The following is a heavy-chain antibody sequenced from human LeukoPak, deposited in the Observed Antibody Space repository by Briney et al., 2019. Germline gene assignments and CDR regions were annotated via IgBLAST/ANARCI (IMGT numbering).Heavy chain of an antibody. CDR2: INPSGSST. D-gene: IGHD6-13*01. CDR1: GYTFTSYY. V-gene: IGHV1-46*01. CDR3: ARGDSSSWYYFDY. Sequence: ASVKVSCKASGYTFTSYYMHWVRQAPGQGLEWMGLINPSGSSTSYAQKFQGRLSLTRDMSTSTDYMELSSLRSEDTAVYYCARGDSSSWYYFDYWGQGTLVTVSS. J-gene: IGHJ4*02.